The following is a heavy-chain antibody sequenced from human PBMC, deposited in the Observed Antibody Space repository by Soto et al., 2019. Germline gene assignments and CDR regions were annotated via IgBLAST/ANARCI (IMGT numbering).Heavy chain of an antibody. CDR2: IDYSGST. Sequence: PSEALSITCTFSGGSISTHYWSWIRQSPGKGMEWIGNIDYSGSTNYNPSLKSRVTISVDTSKKQFSLKLRSVTGADTAVYYCASMRTSGYWYFDYWGQGTMVTVSS. D-gene: IGHD3-9*01. V-gene: IGHV4-59*11. CDR3: ASMRTSGYWYFDY. CDR1: GGSISTHY. J-gene: IGHJ4*02.